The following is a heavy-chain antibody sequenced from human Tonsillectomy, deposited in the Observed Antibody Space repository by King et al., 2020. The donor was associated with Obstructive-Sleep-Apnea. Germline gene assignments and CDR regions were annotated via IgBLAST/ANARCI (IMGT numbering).Heavy chain of an antibody. V-gene: IGHV3-21*01. J-gene: IGHJ3*02. Sequence: VQLVESGGGLVKPGGSLRLSCAASGFTFSSYSMNWVRQAPGKGLEWVSSISSSSSYIYYADSVKGRFTISRDNAKNSLYLQMNSLRAEDTAVYYCARNADITGTTWAAFDIWGQGTMVTVSS. D-gene: IGHD1-7*01. CDR3: ARNADITGTTWAAFDI. CDR2: ISSSSSYI. CDR1: GFTFSSYS.